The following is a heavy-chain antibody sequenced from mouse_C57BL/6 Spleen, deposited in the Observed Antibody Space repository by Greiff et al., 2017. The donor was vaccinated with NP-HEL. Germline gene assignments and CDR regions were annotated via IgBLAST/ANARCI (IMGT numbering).Heavy chain of an antibody. CDR3: ARFYYSNLYAMDY. V-gene: IGHV1-69*01. D-gene: IGHD2-5*01. Sequence: VQLQQPGAELVMPGASVKLSCKASGYTFTSYWMHWVKQRPGQGLEWIGEIDPSDSYTNYNQKFKGKSTLTVDKSYSTAYMQLSSLTSEDSAVYYCARFYYSNLYAMDYWGQGTSVTVSS. CDR1: GYTFTSYW. CDR2: IDPSDSYT. J-gene: IGHJ4*01.